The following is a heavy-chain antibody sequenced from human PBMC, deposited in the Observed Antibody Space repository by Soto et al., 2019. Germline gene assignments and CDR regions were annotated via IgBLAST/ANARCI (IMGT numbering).Heavy chain of an antibody. V-gene: IGHV4-31*03. CDR3: ARVLAYGSGSYYFDY. D-gene: IGHD3-10*01. Sequence: SETLSLTCTVSGGSISSGGYYWSWIRQHPGKGLEWIGYIYYSGSTYYNPSLKSRVTISVDTSKNQFSLKLSSVTAADTAVYYCARVLAYGSGSYYFDYWGQGTLVTVSS. CDR2: IYYSGST. J-gene: IGHJ4*02. CDR1: GGSISSGGYY.